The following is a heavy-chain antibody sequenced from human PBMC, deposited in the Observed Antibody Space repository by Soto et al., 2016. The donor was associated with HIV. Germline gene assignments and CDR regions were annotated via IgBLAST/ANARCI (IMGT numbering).Heavy chain of an antibody. V-gene: IGHV4-59*01. CDR2: IYYSGST. CDR3: ARAYCGGDCVRLYYYYMDV. D-gene: IGHD2-21*01. CDR1: GGSISSYY. Sequence: VQLQESGPGLVKPSETLSLTCTVSGGSISSYYWSWIRQPPGKGLECIGYIYYSGSTNYNPSLKSRVTISVDTSKNQFSLKLSSVTAADTAVYYCARAYCGGDCVRLYYYYMDVVGQRATVTGLL. J-gene: IGHJ6*03.